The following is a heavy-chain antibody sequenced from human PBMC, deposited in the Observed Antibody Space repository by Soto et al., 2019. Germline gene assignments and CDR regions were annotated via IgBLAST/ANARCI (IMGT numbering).Heavy chain of an antibody. J-gene: IGHJ5*02. CDR1: GDSLTNYW. CDR3: NIALHGTTWFDP. Sequence: PGESLKISCKGSGDSLTNYWVGWVRQMPGRSLEWMGIIHFVDSETRYSPSFQGQVTVSVDKSISTAYLQWSSLKASDTAIYFCNIALHGTTWFDPWGQGTLVTVSS. CDR2: IHFVDSET. V-gene: IGHV5-51*01. D-gene: IGHD4-17*01.